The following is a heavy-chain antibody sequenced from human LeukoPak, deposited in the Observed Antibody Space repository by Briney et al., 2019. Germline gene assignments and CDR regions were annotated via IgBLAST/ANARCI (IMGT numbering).Heavy chain of an antibody. CDR3: ARTFWSGYFPGFDP. V-gene: IGHV4-39*07. CDR1: GGSISSSSYY. D-gene: IGHD3-3*01. J-gene: IGHJ5*02. CDR2: IYYSGST. Sequence: PSETLSLTCTVSGGSISSSSYYWGWIRQPPGKGLEWIGSIYYSGSTYYNPSLKSRVTISVDTSKNQFSLKLSSVTAADTAVYYCARTFWSGYFPGFDPWGQGTLVTVSS.